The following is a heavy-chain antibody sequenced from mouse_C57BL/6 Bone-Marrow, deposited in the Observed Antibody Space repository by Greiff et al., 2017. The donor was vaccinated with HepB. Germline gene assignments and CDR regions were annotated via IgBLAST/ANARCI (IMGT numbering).Heavy chain of an antibody. J-gene: IGHJ4*01. Sequence: EVKLVESGGGLVKPGGSLKLSCAASGFTFSDYGMHWVRQAPEKGLEWVAYISSGSSTIYYADTVKGRFTISRDNAKNTLFLQMTSLRSEDTAMYYCATLVATDAMDYWGQGTSVTVSS. V-gene: IGHV5-17*01. CDR1: GFTFSDYG. CDR3: ATLVATDAMDY. CDR2: ISSGSSTI. D-gene: IGHD1-1*01.